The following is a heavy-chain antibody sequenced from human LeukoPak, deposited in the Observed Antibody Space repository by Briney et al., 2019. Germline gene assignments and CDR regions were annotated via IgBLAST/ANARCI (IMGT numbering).Heavy chain of an antibody. J-gene: IGHJ4*02. V-gene: IGHV4-39*01. CDR3: ARHPAPRLHELLFDY. Sequence: SETLSLTCTVSGGSLSSSSYYWGWVRQPPGRGREWLGCIYYSGSTYYNPSLKSRVTISGDTSKNQCSLKLRAGDAADTAVYYCARHPAPRLHELLFDYWGQGTLVTVSS. CDR2: IYYSGST. CDR1: GGSLSSSSYY. D-gene: IGHD4-23*01.